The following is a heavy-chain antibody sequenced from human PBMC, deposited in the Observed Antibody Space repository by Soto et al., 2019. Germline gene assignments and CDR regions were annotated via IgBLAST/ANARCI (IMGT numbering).Heavy chain of an antibody. Sequence: KPSETLSLTCTVSGGSISSGGYYWSWIRQHPGKGLEWIGYIYYSGSTYYNPSLKSRVTISVDTSKNQFSLKLSSVTAADTAVYYCARADVLGLNSAFDIWGQGTMVTVSS. V-gene: IGHV4-31*02. D-gene: IGHD3-16*01. CDR1: GGSISSGGYY. CDR2: IYYSGST. CDR3: ARADVLGLNSAFDI. J-gene: IGHJ3*02.